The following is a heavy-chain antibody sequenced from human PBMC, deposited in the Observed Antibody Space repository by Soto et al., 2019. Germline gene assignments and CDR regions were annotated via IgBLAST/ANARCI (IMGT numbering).Heavy chain of an antibody. CDR1: GFTFSSYA. CDR3: AKVGGHGFLEWVGAFEI. J-gene: IGHJ3*02. Sequence: GGSLRLSCAASGFTFSSYAMSWVRQAPGKGLEWVSAISGSGGSTYYADSVKGRFTISRDNSKNTLYLQMNSLRAEDTAVYYCAKVGGHGFLEWVGAFEIWGQGTTVTVSS. CDR2: ISGSGGST. D-gene: IGHD3-3*01. V-gene: IGHV3-23*01.